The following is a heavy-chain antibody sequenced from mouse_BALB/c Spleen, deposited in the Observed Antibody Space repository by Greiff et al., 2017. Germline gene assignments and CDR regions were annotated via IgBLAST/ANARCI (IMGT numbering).Heavy chain of an antibody. CDR3: AKGIYDGYPYDYAMDY. V-gene: IGHV1S135*01. Sequence: VQLQQSGPELVKPGASVKVSCKASGYAFTSYNMYWVKQSHGKSLEWIGYIDPYNGGTSYNQKFKGKATLTVDKSSSTAYMHLNSLTSEDSAVYYCAKGIYDGYPYDYAMDYWGQGTSVTVSS. CDR1: GYAFTSYN. J-gene: IGHJ4*01. D-gene: IGHD2-3*01. CDR2: IDPYNGGT.